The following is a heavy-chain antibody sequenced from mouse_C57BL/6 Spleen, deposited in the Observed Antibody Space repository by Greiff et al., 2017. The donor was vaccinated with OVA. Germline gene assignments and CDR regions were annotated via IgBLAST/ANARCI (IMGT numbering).Heavy chain of an antibody. Sequence: QVQLQQPGTELVKPGASVKLSCKASGYTFTSYWMHWVKQRPGQGLEWIGTINPSNGGTNYNEKFKSKATLTVDKSSSTAYMQLRSLTSEDSAVYYCAYYDYDMDAMDYRGQGTSVTVSS. CDR2: INPSNGGT. CDR3: AYYDYDMDAMDY. J-gene: IGHJ4*01. V-gene: IGHV1-53*01. D-gene: IGHD2-4*01. CDR1: GYTFTSYW.